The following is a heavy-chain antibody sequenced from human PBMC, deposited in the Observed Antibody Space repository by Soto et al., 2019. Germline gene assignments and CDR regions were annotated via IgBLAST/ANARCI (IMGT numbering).Heavy chain of an antibody. CDR3: ARDADYGGSRGGMDV. CDR2: IYYSGGT. D-gene: IGHD4-17*01. J-gene: IGHJ6*02. Sequence: QVRLEESGPGLVKPSETLSLICSVSGGSVNNANYFWNWIRHHPENGLEWIGYIYYSGGTRYNPSFKTRATLSTDTTKDQFSLRLNSVTVADTAVYFCARDADYGGSRGGMDVWGRGTTVTVSS. CDR1: GGSVNNANYF. V-gene: IGHV4-31*03.